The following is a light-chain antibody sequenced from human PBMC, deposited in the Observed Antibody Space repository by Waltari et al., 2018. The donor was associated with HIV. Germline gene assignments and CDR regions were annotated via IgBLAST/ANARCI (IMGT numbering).Light chain of an antibody. CDR3: CSYAGSSTV. CDR1: SSDVGSYNL. J-gene: IGLJ2*01. V-gene: IGLV2-23*02. Sequence: QSALTQPASVSGSPGQSITISCTGTSSDVGSYNLVSWYQQHPGKAPKLMIYEVSRRASGVSNRFSGSKSGDTASLTSSGLQAEDEADYYCCSYAGSSTVFGGGTKLTVL. CDR2: EVS.